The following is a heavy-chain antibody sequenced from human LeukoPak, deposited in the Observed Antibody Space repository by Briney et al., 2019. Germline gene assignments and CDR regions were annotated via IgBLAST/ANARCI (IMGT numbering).Heavy chain of an antibody. D-gene: IGHD2-2*02. Sequence: GGSLRLSCAASGFTFSNYAMDWVRQAPGKGLEYVSSIRGNGDSTNYANSVKGRFTISRDNSKNTLYLQMGSLRDEDMAVYYCARVSYCSSVSCYILDYWGQGALVTVSS. J-gene: IGHJ4*02. V-gene: IGHV3-64*01. CDR2: IRGNGDST. CDR1: GFTFSNYA. CDR3: ARVSYCSSVSCYILDY.